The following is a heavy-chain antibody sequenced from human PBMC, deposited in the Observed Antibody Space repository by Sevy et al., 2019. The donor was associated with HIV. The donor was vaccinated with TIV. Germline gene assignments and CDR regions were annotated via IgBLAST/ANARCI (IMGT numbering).Heavy chain of an antibody. D-gene: IGHD5-18*01. J-gene: IGHJ6*03. Sequence: GGSLRLSCAASGFTFSSYAMHWVRQAPGKGLEWVAVISYDGSKKYYADSVKGRFTISRDNSKNTLYLQMNSLRAEDTAVYYWARTRGGYSYGTPYYYYYYMDVWGKGTTVTVSS. CDR3: ARTRGGYSYGTPYYYYYYMDV. V-gene: IGHV3-30-3*01. CDR1: GFTFSSYA. CDR2: ISYDGSKK.